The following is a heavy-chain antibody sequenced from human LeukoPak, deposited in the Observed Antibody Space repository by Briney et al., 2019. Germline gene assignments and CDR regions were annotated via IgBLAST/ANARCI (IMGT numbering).Heavy chain of an antibody. Sequence: SETLSLTCTVSGGSISSYYWSWIRQPAGKGLEWIGRIYTSGSTNYNPSLKSRVTMSVDTSKKQFSLKLSSVTAADTAVYYCARERADTAMVTWEYYFDYWGQGTLVTVSS. D-gene: IGHD5-18*01. V-gene: IGHV4-4*07. CDR3: ARERADTAMVTWEYYFDY. J-gene: IGHJ4*02. CDR2: IYTSGST. CDR1: GGSISSYY.